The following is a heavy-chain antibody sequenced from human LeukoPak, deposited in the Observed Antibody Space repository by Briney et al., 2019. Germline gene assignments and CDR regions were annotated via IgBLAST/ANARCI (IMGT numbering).Heavy chain of an antibody. CDR1: GFTFSTYS. V-gene: IGHV3-21*01. CDR2: ISNSGTYI. J-gene: IGHJ4*02. D-gene: IGHD6-13*01. CDR3: ARGPLATAGTMGLDY. Sequence: GGSLRLSCAASGFTFSTYSMNWVRQAPGKGLEWVSSISNSGTYIYYADSVKGRFTISRDNAKNSLYLQMNSLRAEDTAVYYCARGPLATAGTMGLDYWDQGTLVTVSS.